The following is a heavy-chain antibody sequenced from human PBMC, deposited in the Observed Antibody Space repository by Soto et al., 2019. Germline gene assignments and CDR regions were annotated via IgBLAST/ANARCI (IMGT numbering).Heavy chain of an antibody. D-gene: IGHD2-15*01. V-gene: IGHV4-39*01. CDR3: GKVLVGATGHTDSDS. Sequence: SETLSLTCTVSGGSIYRSGYYWGWIRQPPGRGLEWIGNIDYNGVTYSNPSLKSRVTISRDTSKNQFSLKLTSVTAADTALYYCGKVLVGATGHTDSDSWGPGTLVTVSA. CDR1: GGSIYRSGYY. CDR2: IDYNGVT. J-gene: IGHJ4*02.